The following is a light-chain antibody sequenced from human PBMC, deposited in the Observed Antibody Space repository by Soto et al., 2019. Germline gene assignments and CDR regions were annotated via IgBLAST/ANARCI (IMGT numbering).Light chain of an antibody. CDR2: GAS. V-gene: IGKV3-20*01. CDR3: QQYGTSPRT. CDR1: QSVSSSY. J-gene: IGKJ1*01. Sequence: IVLTQSPGTPSLSPGERVTLSCRASQSVSSSYLAWYQQRPGQAPRPLISGASSRATGIPDRFSGSGSQTDFTLTISRLEPEDFAVYYCQQYGTSPRTFGQGTKVDIK.